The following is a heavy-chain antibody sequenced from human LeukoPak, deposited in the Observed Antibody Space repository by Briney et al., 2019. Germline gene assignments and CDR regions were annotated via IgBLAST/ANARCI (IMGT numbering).Heavy chain of an antibody. CDR3: ARVGGMVRGVILGFDY. D-gene: IGHD3-10*01. V-gene: IGHV4-30-4*08. CDR2: IYYSGST. CDR1: GGSISSGDYY. Sequence: SQTLSLTCTVSGGSISSGDYYWSWIRQPPGKGLGWIGYIYYSGSTYYNPSLKSRVTISVDTSKNQFSLKLSSVTAADTAVYYCARVGGMVRGVILGFDYWGQGTLVTVSS. J-gene: IGHJ4*02.